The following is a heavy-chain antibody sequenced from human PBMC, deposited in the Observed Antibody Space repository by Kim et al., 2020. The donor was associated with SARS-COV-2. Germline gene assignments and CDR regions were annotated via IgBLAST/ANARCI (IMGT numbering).Heavy chain of an antibody. V-gene: IGHV3-23*01. J-gene: IGHJ4*02. CDR3: AKDGTGFGELTIDY. CDR1: GFTFSSYA. D-gene: IGHD3-10*01. Sequence: GGSLRLSCAASGFTFSSYAMSWVRQAPGKGLEWVSAISGSGGSTYYADSVKGRFTISRDNSKNTLYLQMNSLRAEDTAVYYCAKDGTGFGELTIDYWGQGTLVTVSS. CDR2: ISGSGGST.